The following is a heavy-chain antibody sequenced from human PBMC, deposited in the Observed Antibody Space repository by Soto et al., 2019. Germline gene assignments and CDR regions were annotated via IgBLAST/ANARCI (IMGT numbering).Heavy chain of an antibody. J-gene: IGHJ6*03. D-gene: IGHD6-6*01. V-gene: IGHV1-69*05. Sequence: GASVKVSCKASGGTFSSYAISWVRQAPGQGLEWMGGIIPIFGTANYAQKFQGRVTMTTDASTTTAYMELRSLRSDDTAVYYCARDFFSSPYYMDVWGKGTTVTVSS. CDR1: GGTFSSYA. CDR2: IIPIFGTA. CDR3: ARDFFSSPYYMDV.